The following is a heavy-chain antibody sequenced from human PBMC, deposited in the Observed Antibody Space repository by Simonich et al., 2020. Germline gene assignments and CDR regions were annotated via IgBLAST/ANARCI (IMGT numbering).Heavy chain of an antibody. CDR1: GGSISSYS. CDR2: ISHSGDT. J-gene: IGHJ4*02. V-gene: IGHV4-59*04. Sequence: QVQLQESGPGLVKPSETLSLTCTVSGGSISSYSWSWIRQPPGEGLEWIGSISHSGDTYLNPALKSQVTISVDTSKNQFHLKLSSVTAADTAVYYCARVDNWNYFDYWGQGTLVTVSS. CDR3: ARVDNWNYFDY. D-gene: IGHD1-20*01.